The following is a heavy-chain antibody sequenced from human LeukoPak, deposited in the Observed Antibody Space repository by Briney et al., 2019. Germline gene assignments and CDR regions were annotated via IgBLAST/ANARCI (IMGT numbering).Heavy chain of an antibody. Sequence: GGSLRLSCAASGFTFSSYGMHWVRQAPGKGLEWVANIKQDGSEKYYVDSVKGRFTISRDNAKNSLYLQMNSLRAEDTAVYYCARDGSYGWFDPWGQGTLVTVSS. CDR2: IKQDGSEK. V-gene: IGHV3-7*01. D-gene: IGHD3-16*01. J-gene: IGHJ5*02. CDR1: GFTFSSYG. CDR3: ARDGSYGWFDP.